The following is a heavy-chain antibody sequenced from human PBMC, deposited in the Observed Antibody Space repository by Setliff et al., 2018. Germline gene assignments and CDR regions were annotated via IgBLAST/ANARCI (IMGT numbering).Heavy chain of an antibody. Sequence: GESLKISCRASGYNFANYWIGWVRQMPGKGLEWMAIIYPDDSDSRHSPSFRGQVTVSADKSINTAYLQWSSLKASDTAMYYCARQAVAGSDALDIWGQGTMVTVSS. CDR1: GYNFANYW. CDR2: IYPDDSDS. D-gene: IGHD6-19*01. J-gene: IGHJ3*02. CDR3: ARQAVAGSDALDI. V-gene: IGHV5-51*01.